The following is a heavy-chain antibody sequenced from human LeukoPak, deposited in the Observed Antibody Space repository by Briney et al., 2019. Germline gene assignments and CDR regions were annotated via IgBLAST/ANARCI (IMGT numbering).Heavy chain of an antibody. CDR3: ARGLGSWFDP. Sequence: SETLSLTCAVYVGSFSGYYWSWIRQPPGKGLEWIGEINHSVSTNYNPSLKSRVTISVDASKNQFSLKLSYVTAADTAVYYCARGLGSWFDPWGQGTLVTVSS. CDR2: INHSVST. CDR1: VGSFSGYY. J-gene: IGHJ5*02. V-gene: IGHV4-34*01.